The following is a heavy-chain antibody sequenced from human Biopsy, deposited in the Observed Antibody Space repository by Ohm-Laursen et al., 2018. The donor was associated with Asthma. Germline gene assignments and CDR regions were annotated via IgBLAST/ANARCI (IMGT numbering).Heavy chain of an antibody. Sequence: SEKVSCKPPAGTFSNFAISWVRQPPGQGLEWLAGHDHEEGGTVNAWRFQGRVAMTEDTSTDTVYMELSSLSSADTAVYYCASDFPKDYVRYNFQFWGQGTLVTVSS. CDR1: AGTFSNFA. D-gene: IGHD4-17*01. J-gene: IGHJ4*02. V-gene: IGHV1-24*01. CDR2: HDHEEGGT. CDR3: ASDFPKDYVRYNFQF.